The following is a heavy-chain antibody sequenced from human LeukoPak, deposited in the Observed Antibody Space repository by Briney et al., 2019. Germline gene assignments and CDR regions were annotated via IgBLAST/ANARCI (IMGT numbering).Heavy chain of an antibody. CDR1: GYTFSDYY. D-gene: IGHD1-26*01. Sequence: ASVKVSCKASGYTFSDYYIHWVRQAPGQGLEWMGWINPKSGGTSYAQKFQGRVTMTRDTSSSAVYMDLSRLTSDDAAVYYCAKLSDHTTGYHPFDYWGQGTLVTVS. CDR3: AKLSDHTTGYHPFDY. J-gene: IGHJ4*02. V-gene: IGHV1-2*02. CDR2: INPKSGGT.